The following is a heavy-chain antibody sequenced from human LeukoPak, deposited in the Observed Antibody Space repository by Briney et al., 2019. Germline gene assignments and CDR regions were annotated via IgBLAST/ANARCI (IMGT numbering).Heavy chain of an antibody. Sequence: SETLSLTCTVSGGSISSYYWSWIRQPPGKGLEWIGYIYYSGSTNYSPSLKSRVTISVDTSKNQFSLKLSSVTAADTAVYYCARHASDDYGDYGHDYWGQGTLVTVSS. CDR1: GGSISSYY. V-gene: IGHV4-59*08. D-gene: IGHD4-17*01. CDR3: ARHASDDYGDYGHDY. CDR2: IYYSGST. J-gene: IGHJ4*02.